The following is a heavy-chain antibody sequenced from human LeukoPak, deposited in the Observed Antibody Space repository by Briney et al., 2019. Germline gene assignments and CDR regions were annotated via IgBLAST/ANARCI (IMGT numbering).Heavy chain of an antibody. CDR3: ATFDEVDTL. V-gene: IGHV4-34*01. CDR2: INHSGST. Sequence: SETLSLTCTVSGGSISGYYWSWSRQPPGKGLEWIGEINHSGSTNYNPSLKSRVTISVDTSKNQFSLKLSSVTAADTAVYYCATFDEVDTLWGQGTMVTVSS. D-gene: IGHD5-18*01. CDR1: GGSISGYY. J-gene: IGHJ3*01.